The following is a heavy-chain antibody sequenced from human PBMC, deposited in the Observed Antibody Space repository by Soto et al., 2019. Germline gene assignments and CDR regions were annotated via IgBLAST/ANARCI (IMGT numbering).Heavy chain of an antibody. V-gene: IGHV1-3*01. CDR3: ARAVVGRGLCSNDFDY. CDR1: GYTFTSYA. J-gene: IGHJ4*02. Sequence: VKVSCKASGYTFTSYAMHWVRQAPGQRLEWMGWINAGNGNTKYSQKFQGRVTITRDTSASTAYMELSRLRSDDTAVYYCARAVVGRGLCSNDFDYWGQGTLVTVSS. D-gene: IGHD2-2*01. CDR2: INAGNGNT.